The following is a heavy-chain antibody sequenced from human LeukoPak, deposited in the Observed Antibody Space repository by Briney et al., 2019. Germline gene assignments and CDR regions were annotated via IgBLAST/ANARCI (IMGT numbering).Heavy chain of an antibody. J-gene: IGHJ4*02. CDR2: ISWNSGSI. D-gene: IGHD2-2*01. CDR3: AKVGYCSSTSCYFGRPFDY. CDR1: GFTFDDYA. V-gene: IGHV3-9*01. Sequence: GRSLRLSCAASGFTFDDYAMHWVRQAPGKGLEWVSGISWNSGSIGYADSVKGRFTISRDNSKNSLYLQMNSLRAEDTALYYCAKVGYCSSTSCYFGRPFDYWGQGTLVTVSS.